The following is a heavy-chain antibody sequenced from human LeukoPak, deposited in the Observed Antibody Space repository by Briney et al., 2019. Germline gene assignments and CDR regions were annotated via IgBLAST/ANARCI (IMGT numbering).Heavy chain of an antibody. CDR1: GYTFSGYY. V-gene: IGHV1-2*02. J-gene: IGHJ3*02. Sequence: ASVKVSCKASGYTFSGYYMHWVRQAPGQGLEWMGWINPATGGKKYAQKFQGRVTMTRDTSISTAYMELSRLTSDDTATYYCARDYGGNSLDVFDIWGLGTMVTVSS. D-gene: IGHD4-23*01. CDR3: ARDYGGNSLDVFDI. CDR2: INPATGGK.